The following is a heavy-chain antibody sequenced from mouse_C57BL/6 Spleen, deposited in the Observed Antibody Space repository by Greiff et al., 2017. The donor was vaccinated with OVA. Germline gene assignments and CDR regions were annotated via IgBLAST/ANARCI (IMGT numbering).Heavy chain of an antibody. CDR1: GFTFSDYY. CDR3: ARREGNYLYYFDY. J-gene: IGHJ2*01. V-gene: IGHV5-12*01. D-gene: IGHD2-1*01. CDR2: ISNGGGST. Sequence: EVKLMESGGGLVQPGGSLKLSCAASGFTFSDYYMYWVRQTPEKRLEWVAYISNGGGSTYYPDTVKGRFTISRDNAKNTLYLQMSRLKSEDTAMYYCARREGNYLYYFDYWGQGTTLTVSS.